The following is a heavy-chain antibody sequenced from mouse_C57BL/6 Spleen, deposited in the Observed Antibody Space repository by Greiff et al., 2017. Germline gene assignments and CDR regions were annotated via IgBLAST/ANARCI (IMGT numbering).Heavy chain of an antibody. CDR3: ALYCGSSWYFDY. D-gene: IGHD1-1*01. V-gene: IGHV3-6*01. J-gene: IGHJ2*01. Sequence: EVKLVESGPGLVKPSQSLSLTCSVTGYSITSGYYWNWIRQFPGNKLEWMGYISYDGSNNYNPSLKNRISITRDTSKNPFFLKLNSVTTEDTAAYYCALYCGSSWYFDYWGQGTTLTVSS. CDR2: ISYDGSN. CDR1: GYSITSGYY.